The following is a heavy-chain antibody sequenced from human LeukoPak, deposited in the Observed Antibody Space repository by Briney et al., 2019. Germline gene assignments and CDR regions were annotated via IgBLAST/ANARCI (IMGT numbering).Heavy chain of an antibody. D-gene: IGHD2-21*02. CDR1: GGSFSGYY. V-gene: IGHV4-34*01. CDR3: ARGGDWLFDY. Sequence: SETLSLTRAVYGGSFSGYYWSWIRQPPGKGLEWIGEIHHSKSSNYYPSLKSRVTISVDKSKNQFSLELNSVTAADTAVYYCARGGDWLFDYWGQGILVTVSS. J-gene: IGHJ4*02. CDR2: IHHSKSS.